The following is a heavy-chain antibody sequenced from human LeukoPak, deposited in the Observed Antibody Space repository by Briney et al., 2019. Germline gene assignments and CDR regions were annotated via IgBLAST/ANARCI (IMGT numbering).Heavy chain of an antibody. CDR1: GFTVSSNY. V-gene: IGHV3-53*04. CDR2: IYSGGST. J-gene: IGHJ4*02. CDR3: TRDLSGVNPFDY. D-gene: IGHD2-8*01. Sequence: PGGSLRLSCAVSGFTVSSNYMSWVRQPPGKGLEWVSVIYSGGSTYCADSVKGRFTISRHDSRDTLYPQMNSLRVEDTAVYYCTRDLSGVNPFDYWGQGTLVTVSS.